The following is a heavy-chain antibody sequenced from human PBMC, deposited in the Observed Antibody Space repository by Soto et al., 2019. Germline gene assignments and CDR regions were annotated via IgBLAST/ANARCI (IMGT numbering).Heavy chain of an antibody. Sequence: PGGSLRLSCAASGFTFSSYGMHWVRQAPGKGLEWVAVISYDGSNKYYADSVKGRFTISRDNSKNTLYLQMNSLRAEDTAVYYCAKVAISIAAAGTRSSVDYWGQGTLVTVSS. D-gene: IGHD6-13*01. CDR1: GFTFSSYG. J-gene: IGHJ4*02. V-gene: IGHV3-30*18. CDR3: AKVAISIAAAGTRSSVDY. CDR2: ISYDGSNK.